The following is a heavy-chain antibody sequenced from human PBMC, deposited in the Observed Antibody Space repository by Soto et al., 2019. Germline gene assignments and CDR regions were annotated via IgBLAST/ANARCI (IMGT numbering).Heavy chain of an antibody. D-gene: IGHD2-15*01. CDR2: IYSGGST. CDR3: ARGGGRYCSGGSCYSGAGYWYYYYMDV. J-gene: IGHJ6*03. Sequence: EVQLVESGGGLVQPGGSLRLSCAASGFTVSSNYMSWVRQAPGKGLEWVSVIYSGGSTYYADSVKGRFTISRDNSKNTLYLQRNSLRAEDTAVYYCARGGGRYCSGGSCYSGAGYWYYYYMDVWGKGTTVTVSS. CDR1: GFTVSSNY. V-gene: IGHV3-66*01.